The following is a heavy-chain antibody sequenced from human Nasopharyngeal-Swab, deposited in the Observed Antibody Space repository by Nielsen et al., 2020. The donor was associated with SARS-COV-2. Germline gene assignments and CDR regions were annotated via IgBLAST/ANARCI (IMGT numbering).Heavy chain of an antibody. CDR3: ARDPDSGSYYDDAFDI. D-gene: IGHD1-26*01. CDR2: LHSDGTST. Sequence: GGSLRLSCAASGFALSSYGMHWVRQTPGKGLVWVSRLHSDGTSTRYADSVKGRFTTSRDNAKNTLYLQMNSLRAEDTAVYYCARDPDSGSYYDDAFDIWGQGTMVTVSS. CDR1: GFALSSYG. J-gene: IGHJ3*02. V-gene: IGHV3-74*01.